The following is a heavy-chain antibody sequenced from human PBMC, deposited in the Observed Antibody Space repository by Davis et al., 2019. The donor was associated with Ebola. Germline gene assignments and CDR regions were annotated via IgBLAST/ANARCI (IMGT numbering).Heavy chain of an antibody. Sequence: ASVKVSCKASGGTFSSYAISWVRQAPGQGLEWMGWISAYNGNTNYAQKLQGRVTMTTDTSTSTAYMELRSLRSDDTAVYYCARVYNWNDAVDYWGQGTLVTVSS. V-gene: IGHV1-18*01. CDR3: ARVYNWNDAVDY. J-gene: IGHJ4*02. CDR1: GGTFSSYA. CDR2: ISAYNGNT. D-gene: IGHD1-20*01.